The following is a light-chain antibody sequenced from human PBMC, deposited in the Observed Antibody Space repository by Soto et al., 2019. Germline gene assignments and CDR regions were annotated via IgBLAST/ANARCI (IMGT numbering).Light chain of an antibody. CDR2: DAS. CDR3: QQYGSSPWT. J-gene: IGKJ1*01. CDR1: QSVSSSY. Sequence: EIVLTQSPGTLSLSPGERATLSCRASQSVSSSYLAWYQQKLGQAPRLLIYDASSRATGIPDRFAGSGSGTDFTLTISRLEPEDFAVYYCQQYGSSPWTVGQGTKVEIK. V-gene: IGKV3-20*01.